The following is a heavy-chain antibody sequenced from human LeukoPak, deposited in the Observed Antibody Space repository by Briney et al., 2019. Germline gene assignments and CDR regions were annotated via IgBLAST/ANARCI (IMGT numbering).Heavy chain of an antibody. D-gene: IGHD3-10*01. CDR3: AGLWFGELFMDV. Sequence: PSETLSLTCTVSGGSISSCSYYWGRIRQPPGKGLEWIGSIYYSGSTYYNPSLKSRVTIFVVTSKSQCALELSAVTGADTAVYYCAGLWFGELFMDVWGKGTTVTVSS. CDR2: IYYSGST. CDR1: GGSISSCSYY. J-gene: IGHJ6*04. V-gene: IGHV4-39*01.